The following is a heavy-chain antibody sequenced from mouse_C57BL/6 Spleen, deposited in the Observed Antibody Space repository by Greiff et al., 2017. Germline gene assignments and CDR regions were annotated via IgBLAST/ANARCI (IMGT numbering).Heavy chain of an antibody. V-gene: IGHV1-5*01. J-gene: IGHJ2*01. Sequence: EVQLQQSGPVLARPGASVKMSCKTSGYTFTSYWMHWVKQRPGQGLEWIGAIYPGNSDTSYNQKFKGKAKLTASTSASTAYMELSSLTNEDSAVYYCTRDTTVVANFDYWGQGTTLTVSS. CDR1: GYTFTSYW. CDR3: TRDTTVVANFDY. CDR2: IYPGNSDT. D-gene: IGHD1-1*01.